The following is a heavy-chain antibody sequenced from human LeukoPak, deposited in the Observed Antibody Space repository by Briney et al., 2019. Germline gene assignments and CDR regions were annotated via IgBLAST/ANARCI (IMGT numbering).Heavy chain of an antibody. CDR2: INPNSGGT. CDR3: AREVCSGGSCYGWFDP. J-gene: IGHJ5*02. D-gene: IGHD2-15*01. Sequence: ASVKVSCKASGYTFTDYYMHWVRQVPGQGLEWMGWINPNSGGTNYAQEFQGRVTMTRDTSISTAYMELSRLRSDGTAVYYCAREVCSGGSCYGWFDPWGQGNLVAVSS. CDR1: GYTFTDYY. V-gene: IGHV1-2*02.